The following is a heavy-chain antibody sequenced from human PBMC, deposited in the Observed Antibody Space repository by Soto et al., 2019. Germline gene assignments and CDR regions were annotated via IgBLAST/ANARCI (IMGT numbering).Heavy chain of an antibody. CDR2: INAGKGDT. V-gene: IGHV1-3*01. J-gene: IGHJ4*02. Sequence: ASVKVSCKASGYIFINYAIHWVRQAPGQGLEWMGWINAGKGDTIYSQKFQGRITITRDTSASTAYMELGRLRPEDTAVYYCAREGYDSSGYPLGYWGQGTLVTVSS. D-gene: IGHD3-22*01. CDR3: AREGYDSSGYPLGY. CDR1: GYIFINYA.